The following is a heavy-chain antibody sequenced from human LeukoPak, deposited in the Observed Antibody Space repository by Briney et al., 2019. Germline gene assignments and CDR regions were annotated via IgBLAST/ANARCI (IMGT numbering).Heavy chain of an antibody. CDR3: ARDTVGATFPGAFDI. CDR1: GYSISSGYY. CDR2: IYYSGST. Sequence: PSETLSLTCTVSGYSISSGYYWGWIRQPPGKGLEWIGSIYYSGSTYYNPSPMSRVTISLDTSKNQFSLKLTSVTAADTAVYFCARDTVGATFPGAFDIWGQGIMVTVSS. D-gene: IGHD1-26*01. V-gene: IGHV4-38-2*02. J-gene: IGHJ3*02.